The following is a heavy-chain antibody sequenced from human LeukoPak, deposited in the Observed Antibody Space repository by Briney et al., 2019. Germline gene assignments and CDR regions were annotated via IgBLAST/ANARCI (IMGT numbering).Heavy chain of an antibody. V-gene: IGHV4-59*01. Sequence: SETLSLTCTVSGGSISNYYWSWIRQPPGKGLEWIGYIFYSGSTNYNPSLKSRVTISVDTSKNQFSLKLSSVTAADTAVYYCARGASPDFWGEGTLVTVSS. J-gene: IGHJ4*02. CDR2: IFYSGST. CDR1: GGSISNYY. CDR3: ARGASPDF.